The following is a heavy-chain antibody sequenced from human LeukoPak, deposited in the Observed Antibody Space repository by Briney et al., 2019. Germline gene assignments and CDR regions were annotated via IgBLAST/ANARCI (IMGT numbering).Heavy chain of an antibody. J-gene: IGHJ4*02. CDR2: ISGNGVGT. V-gene: IGHV3-23*01. CDR3: AKRGSTTYHFDS. CDR1: GFTFSSFA. Sequence: GGSLRLSCAAPGFTFSSFAMRWVRQAPGKGLEWVSSISGNGVGTYYADSVKGRFTISRDNSKNSLNLQMNSLRVEDTAVYYCAKRGSTTYHFDSWGQGTLVTVSS. D-gene: IGHD2-2*01.